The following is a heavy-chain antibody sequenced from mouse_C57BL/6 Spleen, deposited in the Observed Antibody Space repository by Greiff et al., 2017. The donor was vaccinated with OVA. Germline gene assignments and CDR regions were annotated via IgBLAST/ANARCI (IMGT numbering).Heavy chain of an antibody. CDR3: ARQLRSSWFAY. D-gene: IGHD3-2*02. Sequence: VQLQQSGPGLVKPSQSLSLTCSVTGYSITSGYYWNWIRQFSGNKLEWMGYISYDGSNNYNPSLKNRISITRDTSKNQFFLKLNSVTTEDTATYYCARQLRSSWFAYWGQGTLVTVSA. J-gene: IGHJ3*01. V-gene: IGHV3-6*01. CDR1: GYSITSGYY. CDR2: ISYDGSN.